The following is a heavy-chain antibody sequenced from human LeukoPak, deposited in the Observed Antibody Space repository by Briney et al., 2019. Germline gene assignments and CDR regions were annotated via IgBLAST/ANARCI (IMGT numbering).Heavy chain of an antibody. CDR2: IHSTGNT. J-gene: IGHJ4*02. CDR3: ARGLAAAGTSYFDY. Sequence: SETLSLTCSVSGGSINAYYWNWIRQPPGKRLEWISYIHSTGNTRYNPSLRSRITMSVDTSKNQFYLKMNSVTAADTAVYYCARGLAAAGTSYFDYWGQGTLVTVSS. CDR1: GGSINAYY. D-gene: IGHD6-13*01. V-gene: IGHV4-59*01.